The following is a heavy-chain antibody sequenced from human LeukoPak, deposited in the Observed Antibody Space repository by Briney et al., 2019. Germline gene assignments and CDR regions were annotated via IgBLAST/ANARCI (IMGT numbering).Heavy chain of an antibody. Sequence: ASVKVSCKAFGYTFNSHGITWVRQAPGQGLEWMGWISTYNGNTNYAQKLQGRVTITTDTSTSTVYMELRSLKSDDTAVYYCASLKNYYDSSGYLVTDAFDIWGQGTMVTVSS. D-gene: IGHD3-22*01. V-gene: IGHV1-18*01. CDR3: ASLKNYYDSSGYLVTDAFDI. CDR2: ISTYNGNT. CDR1: GYTFNSHG. J-gene: IGHJ3*02.